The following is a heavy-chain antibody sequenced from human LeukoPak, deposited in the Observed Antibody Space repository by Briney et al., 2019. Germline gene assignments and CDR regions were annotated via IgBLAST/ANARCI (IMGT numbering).Heavy chain of an antibody. CDR2: ISSDGSST. D-gene: IGHD3-10*01. CDR3: ATLGSYFDY. Sequence: PGGSLRLSCAASGFTFSSYWMHWVRQAPGKGLVWVSRISSDGSSTNYADSVKGRFTVSRDNAENTLYLQMNSLRAEDTAVYYCATLGSYFDYWGQGTLVTVSS. V-gene: IGHV3-74*01. CDR1: GFTFSSYW. J-gene: IGHJ4*02.